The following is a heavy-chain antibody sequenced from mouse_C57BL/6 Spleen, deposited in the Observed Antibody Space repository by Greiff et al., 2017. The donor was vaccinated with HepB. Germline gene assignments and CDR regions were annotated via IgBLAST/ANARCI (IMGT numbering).Heavy chain of an antibody. CDR3: ARERVITTVENYAMDY. V-gene: IGHV5-4*01. CDR1: GFTFSSYA. J-gene: IGHJ4*01. CDR2: ISDGGSYT. D-gene: IGHD1-1*01. Sequence: DVMLVESGGGLVKPGGSLKLSCAASGFTFSSYAMSWVRQTPEKRLEWVATISDGGSYTYYPDNVKGRFTISRDNAKNNLYLQMSHLKSEDTAMYYCARERVITTVENYAMDYWGQGTSVTVSS.